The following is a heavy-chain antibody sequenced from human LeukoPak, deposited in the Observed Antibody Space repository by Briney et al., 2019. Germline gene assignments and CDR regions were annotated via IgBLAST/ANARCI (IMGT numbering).Heavy chain of an antibody. CDR1: GFTFSSYA. V-gene: IGHV3-30*04. CDR3: AGAAHDSSGYYYRGAFDI. J-gene: IGHJ3*02. D-gene: IGHD3-22*01. CDR2: ISYDGPNK. Sequence: GGSLRLSCAASGFTFSSYAMHWVRRAPGKGLEWVAVISYDGPNKNYADSVKGRFTISRDNSKNTLYLQMNSLRAEDTAVYYCAGAAHDSSGYYYRGAFDIWGQGTMVTVSS.